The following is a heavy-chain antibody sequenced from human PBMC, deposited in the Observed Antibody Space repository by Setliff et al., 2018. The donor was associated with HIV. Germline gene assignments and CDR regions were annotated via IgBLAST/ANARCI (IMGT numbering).Heavy chain of an antibody. J-gene: IGHJ6*03. D-gene: IGHD2-8*02. CDR2: IYTSGST. V-gene: IGHV4-4*07. Sequence: SETLSLTCTVSGGSISTYYWTWIRQPAGKGLEWLGRIYTSGSTNYNPSLKSRVTMSVDTSKTQFSLKLSSVTAADTAVYYCARVSRSYWYSIFRNCYYPMDVWGKGTTVTVSS. CDR3: ARVSRSYWYSIFRNCYYPMDV. CDR1: GGSISTYY.